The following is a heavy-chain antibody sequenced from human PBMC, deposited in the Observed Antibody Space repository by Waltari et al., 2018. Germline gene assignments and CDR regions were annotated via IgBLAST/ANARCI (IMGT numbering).Heavy chain of an antibody. V-gene: IGHV4-34*01. CDR1: GGSFSGYY. CDR3: ARGNSSSWFPPSIDY. Sequence: QVQLQQWGAGLLKPSETLSLTCAVYGGSFSGYYWSWIRQPPGKGLEWIGEINHSGSTNYNPSLKSRVTISVDTSKNQFSLKLSSVTAADTAVYYCARGNSSSWFPPSIDYWGQGTQVTVSS. CDR2: INHSGST. J-gene: IGHJ4*02. D-gene: IGHD6-13*01.